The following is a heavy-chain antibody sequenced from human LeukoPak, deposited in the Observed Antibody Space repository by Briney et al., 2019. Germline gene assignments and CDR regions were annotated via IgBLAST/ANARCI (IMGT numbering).Heavy chain of an antibody. V-gene: IGHV4-39*07. CDR1: GGSISSSSYY. Sequence: SETLSLTCTVSGGSISSSSYYWGWIRQPPGKGLEWIGSIYYSGSTYYNPSLKSRVTISVDTSKNQFSLKLSSVTAADTAVYYCARVIPHRLGAHNWFDPWGQGTLVTVSS. J-gene: IGHJ5*02. D-gene: IGHD3-16*01. CDR2: IYYSGST. CDR3: ARVIPHRLGAHNWFDP.